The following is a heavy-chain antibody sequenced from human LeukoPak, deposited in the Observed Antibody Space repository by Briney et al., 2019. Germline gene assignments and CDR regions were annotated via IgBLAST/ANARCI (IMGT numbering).Heavy chain of an antibody. D-gene: IGHD3-10*01. CDR3: AKAVRSMVTGGGYFDS. CDR2: LSGGGDSR. CDR1: GFAFSNYA. V-gene: IGHV3-23*01. Sequence: PGGSLRLSCAASGFAFSNYATSWVRQAPGKGLEWVSSLSGGGDSRYYADSVMGRFTISRDNSKNTLYLQMNSLRAEDTAVYYCAKAVRSMVTGGGYFDSWGQGTLVTVSS. J-gene: IGHJ4*02.